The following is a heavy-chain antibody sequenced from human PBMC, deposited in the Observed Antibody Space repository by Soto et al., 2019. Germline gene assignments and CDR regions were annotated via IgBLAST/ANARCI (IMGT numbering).Heavy chain of an antibody. CDR3: ARERHXHISSQGVWFGP. CDR2: IYYSGNS. D-gene: IGHD3-3*02. Sequence: SETLSLTCTVSGGSISSGGYYWSWIRQHPVKGLEWIGNIYYSGNSHYSPSLRSRLTISIDTSKNQFSLRLSSVTAADTAVYYCARERHXHISSQGVWFGPWGQGTLVTVSS. V-gene: IGHV4-31*03. CDR1: GGSISSGGYY. J-gene: IGHJ5*02.